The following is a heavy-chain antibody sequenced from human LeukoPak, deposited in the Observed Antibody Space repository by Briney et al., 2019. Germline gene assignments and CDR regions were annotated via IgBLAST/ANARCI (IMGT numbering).Heavy chain of an antibody. CDR1: GFTFTTYG. J-gene: IGHJ4*02. Sequence: ASVKVSCKASGFTFTTYGISWVRQAPGQGLEWMGRISAENGNRNYAQNVQDRVTMTTEASTSTAYMELRSLRVDDTAVYYCARDLWFGELTPLGYWGQGTLVTVSS. D-gene: IGHD3-10*01. CDR3: ARDLWFGELTPLGY. CDR2: ISAENGNR. V-gene: IGHV1-18*01.